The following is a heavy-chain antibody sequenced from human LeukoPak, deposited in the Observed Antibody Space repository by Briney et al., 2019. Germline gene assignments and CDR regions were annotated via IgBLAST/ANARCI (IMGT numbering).Heavy chain of an antibody. CDR2: ISSSSSYI. D-gene: IGHD5-12*01. J-gene: IGHJ4*02. V-gene: IGHV3-21*01. CDR3: ARASNIVATTAPDY. CDR1: AFTFSSYS. Sequence: GGSLRLSCAASAFTFSSYSMNWVRQAPGNGLEWVSSISSSSSYISYADSVKGRFTISRDNAKNSLYLQMNSLRAEDTAVYYCARASNIVATTAPDYWGQGTLVTVSS.